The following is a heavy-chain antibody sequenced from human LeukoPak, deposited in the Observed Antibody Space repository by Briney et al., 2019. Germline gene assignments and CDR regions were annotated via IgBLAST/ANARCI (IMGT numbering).Heavy chain of an antibody. V-gene: IGHV4-39*01. D-gene: IGHD3-3*01. CDR3: ARRWSGTYTFDS. CDR1: GGSISSSSYH. J-gene: IGHJ4*02. Sequence: SETLSPTCAVSGGSISSSSYHWGWIRQPPGKALEWIGTVNFLGTTYSSPSLQSRVTISVDSSKNQFFLRLTSVTAADTAVYFCARRWSGTYTFDSWGRGILVTVSS. CDR2: VNFLGTT.